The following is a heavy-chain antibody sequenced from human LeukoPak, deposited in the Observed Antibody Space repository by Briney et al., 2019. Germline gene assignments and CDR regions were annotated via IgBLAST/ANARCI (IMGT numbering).Heavy chain of an antibody. CDR1: GYTFTSYG. V-gene: IGHV1-18*01. CDR3: ARDDSSSWYYYYYMDV. J-gene: IGHJ6*03. CDR2: ISAYNGST. Sequence: ASVKVSCKASGYTFTSYGISWVRQAPGQGLEWMGWISAYNGSTNYAQKLQGRVTMTTDTSTSTAYMELRSLRSDDTAVYYCARDDSSSWYYYYYMDVWGKGTTVTVSS. D-gene: IGHD6-13*01.